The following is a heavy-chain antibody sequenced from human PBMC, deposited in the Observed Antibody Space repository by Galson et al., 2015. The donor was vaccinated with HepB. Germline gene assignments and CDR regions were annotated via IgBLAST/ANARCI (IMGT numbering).Heavy chain of an antibody. CDR1: GYSFTSYW. Sequence: QSGAEVKKPGESLKISCKGSGYSFTSYWIGWVRQMPGKGLEWMGIIYPGDSDTRYSPSFQGQVTISADKSISTAYLQWSSLKASDTAMYYCARLSYSSSWYVGDAFDIWGQGTMVTVSS. D-gene: IGHD6-13*01. V-gene: IGHV5-51*03. CDR2: IYPGDSDT. CDR3: ARLSYSSSWYVGDAFDI. J-gene: IGHJ3*02.